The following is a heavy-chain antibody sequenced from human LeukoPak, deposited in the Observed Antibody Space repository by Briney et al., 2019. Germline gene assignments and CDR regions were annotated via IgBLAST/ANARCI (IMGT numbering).Heavy chain of an antibody. J-gene: IGHJ4*02. CDR2: FDPEDGET. V-gene: IGHV1-24*01. D-gene: IGHD1-26*01. CDR3: ATDRRDRIVGATTFDY. CDR1: GHTLTELS. Sequence: ASVKDSCKVSGHTLTELSMHWVRQAPGKGLEWMGGFDPEDGETIYAQKFQGRVTMTEDTSTDTAYMELSSLRSEDTAVYYCATDRRDRIVGATTFDYWGQGTLVTVSS.